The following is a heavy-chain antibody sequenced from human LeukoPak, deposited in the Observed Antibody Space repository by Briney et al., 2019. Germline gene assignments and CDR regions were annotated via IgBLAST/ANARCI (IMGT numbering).Heavy chain of an antibody. CDR1: GGTFSSYA. Sequence: SVKVSCKASGGTFSSYAISWVRQAPGQGLEWMGGIIPIFGTANYAQKFQGRVTITADESTSTAYMELRSLRSDDTAVYYCARDGYCSGGSCYSNYYYYGMDVWGQGTTVTVSS. V-gene: IGHV1-69*01. CDR2: IIPIFGTA. J-gene: IGHJ6*02. D-gene: IGHD2-15*01. CDR3: ARDGYCSGGSCYSNYYYYGMDV.